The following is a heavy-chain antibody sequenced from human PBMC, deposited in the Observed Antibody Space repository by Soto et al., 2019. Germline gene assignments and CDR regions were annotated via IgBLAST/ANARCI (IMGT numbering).Heavy chain of an antibody. Sequence: ASVKVSCKGSGYRFSGYYMHWVRQAPGQGLEWMGGINPINGGTNYAQKFQGWVTMTSDTSISTAYMELSRLRSDDTAVYYCARDLSDLNWNYAGYYYGMDVWGQGTTVTVSS. V-gene: IGHV1-2*04. CDR2: INPINGGT. J-gene: IGHJ6*02. CDR3: ARDLSDLNWNYAGYYYGMDV. D-gene: IGHD1-7*01. CDR1: GYRFSGYY.